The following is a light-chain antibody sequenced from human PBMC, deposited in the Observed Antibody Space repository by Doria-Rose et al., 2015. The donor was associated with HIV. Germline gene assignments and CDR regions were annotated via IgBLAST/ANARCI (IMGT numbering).Light chain of an antibody. CDR1: QSLLYTSKNY. CDR2: WAS. V-gene: IGKV4-1*01. Sequence: DIRMTQSPESLGMSLGERATLNCKSNQSLLYTSKNYLAWYQQKPGQPPTLLIYWASTRQSGVPARFSGSGSGTDFTLTISSLEAEDVAVYYCQQYYDTPSFGPGTTVDIK. CDR3: QQYYDTPS. J-gene: IGKJ3*01.